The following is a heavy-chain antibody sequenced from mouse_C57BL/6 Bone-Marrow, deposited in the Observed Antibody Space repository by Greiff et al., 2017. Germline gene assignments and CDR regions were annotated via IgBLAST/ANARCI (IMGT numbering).Heavy chain of an antibody. CDR2: IYPGDGDT. CDR1: GYAFSSSW. D-gene: IGHD2-2*01. Sequence: QVHVKQSGPELVKPGASVKISCKASGYAFSSSWMNWVKQRPGKGLEWIGRIYPGDGDTNYNGKFKGKATLTADKSSSTAYMQLSSLTSEDSAVYFCARVYYGYDWYAMDYWGQGTSVTVSS. CDR3: ARVYYGYDWYAMDY. V-gene: IGHV1-82*01. J-gene: IGHJ4*01.